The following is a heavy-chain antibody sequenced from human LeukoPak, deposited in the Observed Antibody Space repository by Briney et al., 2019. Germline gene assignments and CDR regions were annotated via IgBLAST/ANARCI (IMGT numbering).Heavy chain of an antibody. Sequence: ASVRVSCKASGYTFTSYGISWVRQAPGQGLEWMGWISAYNGNTNYAQKLQGRVTTTTDTSTSTAYMELRSLRSDDTAVYYCARDPPKGVRGKTGYFDYWGQGTLVTVSS. CDR1: GYTFTSYG. V-gene: IGHV1-18*01. CDR3: ARDPPKGVRGKTGYFDY. D-gene: IGHD3-10*01. J-gene: IGHJ4*02. CDR2: ISAYNGNT.